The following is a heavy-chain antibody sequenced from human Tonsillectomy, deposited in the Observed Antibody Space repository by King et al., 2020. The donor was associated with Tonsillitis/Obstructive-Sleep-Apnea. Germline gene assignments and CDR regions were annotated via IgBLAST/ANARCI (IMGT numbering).Heavy chain of an antibody. CDR2: ISWNSGNI. CDR3: AKDSSRGQYQLLSGYIQH. J-gene: IGHJ1*01. Sequence: VQLVESGGGLVQPGRSLRLSCAGSGFTFDDYAIHWVRQAPGKGLEWVSGISWNSGNIVYADSVRGRFTISRDNAKKSLYLQMNSLRAEDTALYYCAKDSSRGQYQLLSGYIQHWGMGTLVTVSS. CDR1: GFTFDDYA. D-gene: IGHD2-2*01. V-gene: IGHV3-9*01.